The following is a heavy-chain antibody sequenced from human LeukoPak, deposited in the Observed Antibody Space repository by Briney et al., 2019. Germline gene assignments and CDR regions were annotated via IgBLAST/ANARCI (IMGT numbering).Heavy chain of an antibody. CDR2: ISWNSGSI. CDR3: ASSRIAARPRYYGMDV. J-gene: IGHJ6*02. V-gene: IGHV3-9*01. CDR1: GFTFDDYA. Sequence: GRSLRLSCAASGFTFDDYAMHWVRQAPGKGLEWVSGISWNSGSIGYADSVKGRFTISRDNAKNSLYLQMNSLRAEDTAVYYCASSRIAARPRYYGMDVWGQGTTVTVSS. D-gene: IGHD6-6*01.